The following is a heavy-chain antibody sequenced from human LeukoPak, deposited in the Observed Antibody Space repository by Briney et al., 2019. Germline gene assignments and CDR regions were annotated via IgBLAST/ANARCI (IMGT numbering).Heavy chain of an antibody. D-gene: IGHD3-22*01. V-gene: IGHV4-4*02. CDR3: ARQDYYDTGTWYFDL. Sequence: SGTLSLTCAVSGGSISRSNWWSWVRQPPGKWLEWIGEIYHSGNTKYNPSLKSRVTISMDKSKNQFSLKLSSVTAADTAVYYCARQDYYDTGTWYFDLWGRGTLVTVSS. J-gene: IGHJ2*01. CDR2: IYHSGNT. CDR1: GGSISRSNW.